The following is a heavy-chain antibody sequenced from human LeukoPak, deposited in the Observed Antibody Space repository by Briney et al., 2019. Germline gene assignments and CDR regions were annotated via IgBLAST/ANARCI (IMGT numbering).Heavy chain of an antibody. Sequence: ASVKVSCKTSGYTFISNGISWVRQAPGQGLEWMGWISAYNGNTKYAHKFQDRVTLAADTSTSTAYMELRSLRYDDTAVYFCAREGVVVTGIPFDYWGQGTLVTVSS. J-gene: IGHJ4*02. D-gene: IGHD2-21*02. CDR2: ISAYNGNT. V-gene: IGHV1-18*01. CDR3: AREGVVVTGIPFDY. CDR1: GYTFISNG.